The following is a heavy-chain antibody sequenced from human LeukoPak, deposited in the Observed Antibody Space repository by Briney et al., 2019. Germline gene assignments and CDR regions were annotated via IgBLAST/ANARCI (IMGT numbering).Heavy chain of an antibody. D-gene: IGHD3-3*01. CDR1: GYTLTELS. V-gene: IGHV1-24*01. Sequence: ASVKVSCKVSGYTLTELSMHWVRQAPGKGLEWMGGFEPEEGETIYAQKFQGRVTMTEDTSSDTAYMELSSLRSEDTAVYYCATERPTDDPYYFDYWGQGTLVTVSS. CDR3: ATERPTDDPYYFDY. CDR2: FEPEEGET. J-gene: IGHJ4*02.